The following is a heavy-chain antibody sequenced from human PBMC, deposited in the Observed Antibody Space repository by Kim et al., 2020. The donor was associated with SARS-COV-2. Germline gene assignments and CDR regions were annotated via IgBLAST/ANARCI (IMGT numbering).Heavy chain of an antibody. J-gene: IGHJ6*02. Sequence: ASVKVSCKASGYILTTYSIIWVRQAPGQGLEWMGWINTKTGNPEYAQGFTGRFAFSVDTSVNTAYLQISSLKAEDTAVYFCTKDVGLAAAGLHGMDVWAKGPQSPSP. CDR2: INTKTGNP. D-gene: IGHD6-13*01. CDR1: GYILTTYS. V-gene: IGHV7-4-1*02. CDR3: TKDVGLAAAGLHGMDV.